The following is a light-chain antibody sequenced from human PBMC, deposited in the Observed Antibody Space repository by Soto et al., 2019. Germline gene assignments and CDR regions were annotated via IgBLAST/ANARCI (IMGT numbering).Light chain of an antibody. V-gene: IGKV3-11*01. J-gene: IGKJ4*01. Sequence: EIVLTQSPATLSLSPGERATLSCRTSQSISSYLAWYQQKPGQAPRLLIYGASTRATGLPARFSGSGSGTDFTLTISSLEPEDFAVYYCQQRSNWPLTFGGGTKV. CDR1: QSISSY. CDR3: QQRSNWPLT. CDR2: GAS.